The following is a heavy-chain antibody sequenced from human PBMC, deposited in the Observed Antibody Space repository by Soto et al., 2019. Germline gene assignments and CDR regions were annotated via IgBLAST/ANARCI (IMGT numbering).Heavy chain of an antibody. CDR2: ISGSGGRR. CDR1: GFTFSSYA. D-gene: IGHD6-13*01. J-gene: IGHJ4*02. V-gene: IGHV3-23*01. CDR3: AKDVDLAAAGFDY. Sequence: GGSLRLSCAASGFTFSSYAMSWVRQAPGKGLEWVSAISGSGGRRYYADSVKGRFTVSSDNSKNTVYLTMTSQRSEQMPVFYCAKDVDLAAAGFDYWGQGTLVTVS.